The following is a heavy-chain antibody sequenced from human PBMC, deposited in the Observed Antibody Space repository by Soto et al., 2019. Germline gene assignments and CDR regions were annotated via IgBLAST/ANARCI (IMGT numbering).Heavy chain of an antibody. CDR1: GFTFSSYG. CDR3: AKDGYYDFDY. CDR2: ISYDGSNK. V-gene: IGHV3-30*18. J-gene: IGHJ4*02. D-gene: IGHD1-26*01. Sequence: QVQLVESGGGVVQPGRSLRLSCAASGFTFSSYGMHWVRQAPGKGLEWVAVISYDGSNKYYADSVKGRFTISRDNSKNTLYLQMNSLRAEDTAVYYCAKDGYYDFDYWGQGTLVTVSS.